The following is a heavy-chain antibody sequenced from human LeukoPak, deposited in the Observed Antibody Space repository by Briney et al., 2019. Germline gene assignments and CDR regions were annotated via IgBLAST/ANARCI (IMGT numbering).Heavy chain of an antibody. V-gene: IGHV3-11*01. D-gene: IGHD2-15*01. J-gene: IGHJ6*03. CDR3: ARGLLPYYYYMDV. CDR1: GFTFSDYY. Sequence: PGGSLRLSCAASGFTFSDYYMSWIRQAPGKGLEWVSYISSSGSTIYCADSVKGRFTISRDNAKNSLYLQMNSLRAEDTAVYYCARGLLPYYYYMDVWGKGTTVTVSS. CDR2: ISSSGSTI.